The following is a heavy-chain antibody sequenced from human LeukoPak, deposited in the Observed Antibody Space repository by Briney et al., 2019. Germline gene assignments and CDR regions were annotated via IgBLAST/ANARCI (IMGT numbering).Heavy chain of an antibody. CDR1: GGTFSSYA. Sequence: SVKVSCKASGGTFSSYAISWVRQAPGQGLEWMGGIIPIFGTANYAQKFQGRVTITADESTSTAYMELSSLRAEDTAVYYCARDPGQQLPHNYYYYYMDVWGKGTTVTVSS. CDR3: ARDPGQQLPHNYYYYYMDV. V-gene: IGHV1-69*13. J-gene: IGHJ6*03. D-gene: IGHD6-13*01. CDR2: IIPIFGTA.